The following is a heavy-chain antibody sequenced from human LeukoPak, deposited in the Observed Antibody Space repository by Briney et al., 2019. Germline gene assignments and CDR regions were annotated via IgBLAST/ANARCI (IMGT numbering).Heavy chain of an antibody. CDR2: IYASGST. Sequence: SETLSLTCSVSGGSISSYYWSWIRQPAGKGLEWIGRIYASGSTIYNPSLKSRVTMLVDTSKNQFSLKLSSVTAADTAVYYCAKVITMIVLPDAFDIWGQGTMVTVSS. CDR1: GGSISSYY. CDR3: AKVITMIVLPDAFDI. J-gene: IGHJ3*02. D-gene: IGHD3-22*01. V-gene: IGHV4-4*07.